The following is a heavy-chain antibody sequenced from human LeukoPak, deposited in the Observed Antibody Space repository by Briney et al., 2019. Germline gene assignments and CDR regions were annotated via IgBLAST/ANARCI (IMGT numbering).Heavy chain of an antibody. D-gene: IGHD5-24*01. CDR2: IYPGDSDT. CDR1: GYNFTAYW. Sequence: GGSLQISCKASGYNFTAYWIGWVRQVPGKGLEWMGIIYPGDSDTRYGPAFQGHFTISDDKSITTAYLQWSSLTASDSAIYYCARPPREGRADAFGIWGQGTVVTVSS. CDR3: ARPPREGRADAFGI. J-gene: IGHJ3*02. V-gene: IGHV5-51*01.